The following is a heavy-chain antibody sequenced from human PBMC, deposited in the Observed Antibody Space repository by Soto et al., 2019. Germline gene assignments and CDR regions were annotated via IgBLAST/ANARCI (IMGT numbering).Heavy chain of an antibody. V-gene: IGHV5-51*01. D-gene: IGHD1-26*01. J-gene: IGHJ4*02. CDR3: ARLGGIVDTGTWIQ. CDR1: GYRFSTYC. Sequence: PGESLKISCKASGYRFSTYCIGWVRQRPGKGPEWMAIIYPGDSDTRENPSFQGQVTISADKSSNTVHLQWRSLKASDTTIYYCARLGGIVDTGTWIQWGQGTRVTSPQ. CDR2: IYPGDSDT.